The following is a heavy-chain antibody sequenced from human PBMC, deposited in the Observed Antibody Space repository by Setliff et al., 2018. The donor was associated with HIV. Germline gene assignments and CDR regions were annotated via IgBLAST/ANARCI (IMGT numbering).Heavy chain of an antibody. V-gene: IGHV4-4*07. CDR3: ASSLNGDSEPWYFDL. CDR1: GGSISSYY. Sequence: SETLSHTCTVSGGSISSYYWTWIRQPAGKGLEWIGRIGPIYTSGSTKYNPSLESRVTISLDTSKNQFSLNLSSVTAADTAVYYCASSLNGDSEPWYFDLWGRGTLGTVSS. J-gene: IGHJ2*01. CDR2: IGPIYTSGST. D-gene: IGHD4-17*01.